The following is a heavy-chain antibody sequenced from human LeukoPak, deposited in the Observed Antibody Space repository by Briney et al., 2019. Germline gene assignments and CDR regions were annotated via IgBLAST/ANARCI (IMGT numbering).Heavy chain of an antibody. Sequence: ASVKVSCKASGYTFTTYAMHWVRQAPGQRLEWMGWINAGNGNTKYSQKFQGRVAITRDTSASTAYMEVSSLRSEDTAVYYCARGGITIFGVVIIRDYYGMDVWGQGTTVTVSS. J-gene: IGHJ6*02. V-gene: IGHV1-3*01. CDR2: INAGNGNT. CDR1: GYTFTTYA. CDR3: ARGGITIFGVVIIRDYYGMDV. D-gene: IGHD3-3*01.